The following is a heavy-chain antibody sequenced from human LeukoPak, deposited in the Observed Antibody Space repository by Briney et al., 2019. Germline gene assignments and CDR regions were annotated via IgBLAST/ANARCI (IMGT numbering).Heavy chain of an antibody. J-gene: IGHJ6*01. CDR3: ARDYGGYYYSYGMYV. CDR2: IWYDGSNK. D-gene: IGHD4-23*01. CDR1: GFTFSSYG. V-gene: IGHV3-33*01. Sequence: GGALRLSCAASGFTFSSYGMRWVRQAPGKGLEWVAVIWYDGSNKYYADSVKGRFTISRDNSKNTLYLQMKRLRAEGTAVYYCARDYGGYYYSYGMYVWGQGTTVTVSS.